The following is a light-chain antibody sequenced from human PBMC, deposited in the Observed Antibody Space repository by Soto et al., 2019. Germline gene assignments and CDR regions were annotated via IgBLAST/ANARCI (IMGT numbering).Light chain of an antibody. J-gene: IGKJ5*01. CDR2: GAS. CDR3: QQYGRAPIT. Sequence: EIVLTQSPGXLSLSAGERATLSCRASQTISNSLLAWYQQKLGQSPRLLIYGASSRATGIPDRFIGSGSGTDFTLTISRLEPEDCAVYACQQYGRAPITFGQGTRLEIK. V-gene: IGKV3-20*01. CDR1: QTISNSL.